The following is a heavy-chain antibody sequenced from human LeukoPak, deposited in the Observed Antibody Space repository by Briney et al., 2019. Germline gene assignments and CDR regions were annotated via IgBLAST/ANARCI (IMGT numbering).Heavy chain of an antibody. V-gene: IGHV1-2*02. CDR3: ARDGNFDY. D-gene: IGHD1-26*01. Sequence: ASVKVSCRASGYTFTDYYMHWVRQAPGQGLEWIGWINPNSGGTNFAQKFQGRVTMTRDTSISTAYMELSRPRSDDTAVYYCARDGNFDYWGQGTLVTVSS. J-gene: IGHJ4*02. CDR2: INPNSGGT. CDR1: GYTFTDYY.